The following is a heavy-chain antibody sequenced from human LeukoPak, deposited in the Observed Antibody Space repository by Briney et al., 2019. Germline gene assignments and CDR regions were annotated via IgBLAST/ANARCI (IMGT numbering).Heavy chain of an antibody. V-gene: IGHV4-34*01. CDR2: INDSGST. CDR1: GGSFSGYY. CDR3: ARVHGRSGWHVADY. Sequence: SETLSLTCAVYGGSFSGYYWSWIRQPPGKGLEWIGEINDSGSTHYNTSLNSRVTISVDTSKNQIYLRLSSVTAADAAVYYCARVHGRSGWHVADYWGQGTLVTVSS. D-gene: IGHD6-19*01. J-gene: IGHJ4*02.